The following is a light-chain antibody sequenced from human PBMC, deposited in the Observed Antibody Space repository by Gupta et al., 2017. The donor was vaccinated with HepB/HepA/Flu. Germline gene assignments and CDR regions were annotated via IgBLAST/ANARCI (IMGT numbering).Light chain of an antibody. CDR2: DVG. J-gene: IGLJ3*02. CDR3: TSYTSSSTWV. Sequence: QSALTQPASVSGSPGQSITILCTGTSRDVGGYNFVSWYQQYPGKVPKLIIFDVGNRPAGVSNRFSGSKAGNTASLTISGHEAEDEADYYCTSYTSSSTWVFGGGTKLTVL. V-gene: IGLV2-14*03. CDR1: SRDVGGYNF.